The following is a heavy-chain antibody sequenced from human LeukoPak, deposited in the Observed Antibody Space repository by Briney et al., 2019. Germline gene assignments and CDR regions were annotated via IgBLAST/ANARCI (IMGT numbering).Heavy chain of an antibody. CDR3: AKEGSRTTVTTAHKSEYYYYYYGMDV. J-gene: IGHJ6*02. V-gene: IGHV3-30*18. CDR2: ISYDGSNK. D-gene: IGHD4-17*01. CDR1: GFTFSSYG. Sequence: GGSLRLSCAASGFTFSSYGMHWVRQAPGKGLEWVAVISYDGSNKYYADSVKGRFTISRDNSKNTLYLQMNSLGAEDTAVYYCAKEGSRTTVTTAHKSEYYYYYYGMDVWGQGTTVTVSS.